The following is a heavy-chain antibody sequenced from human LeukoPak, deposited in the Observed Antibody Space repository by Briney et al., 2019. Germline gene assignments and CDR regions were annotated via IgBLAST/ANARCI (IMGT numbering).Heavy chain of an antibody. Sequence: GGSLRLSCAASGFTFSSYSMNWVRQARGKGLEWVSSISSSSSYIYYADSVKGRFTISRDNAKNSLYLQMKSLRAEDTAVYYCARESGGWLRFLEWSGDYYYMDVWGKGTTVTVSS. CDR1: GFTFSSYS. CDR2: ISSSSSYI. V-gene: IGHV3-21*01. J-gene: IGHJ6*03. CDR3: ARESGGWLRFLEWSGDYYYMDV. D-gene: IGHD3-3*01.